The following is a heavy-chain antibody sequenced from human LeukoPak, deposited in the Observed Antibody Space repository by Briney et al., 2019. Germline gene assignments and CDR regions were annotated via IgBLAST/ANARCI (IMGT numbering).Heavy chain of an antibody. V-gene: IGHV4-34*01. D-gene: IGHD3-9*01. CDR3: ARDHYDILTGYYKWGRKFDP. Sequence: SETLSLTCAVYGGSFSGYYWSWIRQPPGKGLEWIGEINHSGSTNYNPSLKSRVTISVDTSKNQFSLKLSSVTAADTAVYYCARDHYDILTGYYKWGRKFDPWGQGTLVTVSS. CDR1: GGSFSGYY. CDR2: INHSGST. J-gene: IGHJ5*02.